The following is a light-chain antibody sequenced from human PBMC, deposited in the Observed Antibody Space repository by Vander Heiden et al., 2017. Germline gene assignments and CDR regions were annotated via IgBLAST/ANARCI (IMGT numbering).Light chain of an antibody. J-gene: IGKJ1*01. Sequence: DIMMTHSPYSPAVSLGERATINCKSSQSVLYSSNNKNYLAWYQQKRGQPPKVLIYWASTRESGVPDRFSGSGSGTDFTLTISSLQAEDVAVYYCQQYYSAPWTFGQGTKVEIK. CDR3: QQYYSAPWT. CDR2: WAS. V-gene: IGKV4-1*01. CDR1: QSVLYSSNNKNY.